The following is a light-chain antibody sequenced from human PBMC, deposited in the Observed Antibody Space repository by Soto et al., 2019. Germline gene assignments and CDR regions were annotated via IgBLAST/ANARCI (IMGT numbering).Light chain of an antibody. CDR3: QQSYSTPYP. Sequence: DIQMTQSPSSLSASVGDRVTITCRASQSISTYLNWYQQKPGKAPKLLIYTASNLQSGVPSRFSGSGSGTHFTLTISSLQPEDFATYFCQQSYSTPYPFGQGTKLEIK. J-gene: IGKJ2*01. CDR2: TAS. CDR1: QSISTY. V-gene: IGKV1-39*01.